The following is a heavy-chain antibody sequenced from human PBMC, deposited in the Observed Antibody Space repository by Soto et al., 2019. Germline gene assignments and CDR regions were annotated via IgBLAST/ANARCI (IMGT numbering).Heavy chain of an antibody. V-gene: IGHV3-23*01. Sequence: VGSLRLSCAASGFTFSSYAMSWLRQAPGKGLEWVSSITGSGGNTFYADSVKGRFTISRDNSKNTLFLQMNSLRAEDTALYYCAKAVGSQQFDYWGQGTLVTVSS. CDR1: GFTFSSYA. D-gene: IGHD1-26*01. J-gene: IGHJ4*02. CDR3: AKAVGSQQFDY. CDR2: ITGSGGNT.